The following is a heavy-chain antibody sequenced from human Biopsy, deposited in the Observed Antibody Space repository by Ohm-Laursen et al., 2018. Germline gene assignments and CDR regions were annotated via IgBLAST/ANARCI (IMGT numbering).Heavy chain of an antibody. CDR3: VRGVDYYDPYRYYALDV. CDR2: INHSGRT. J-gene: IGHJ6*02. V-gene: IGHV4-34*01. D-gene: IGHD3-22*01. CDR1: GESFNGYY. Sequence: SETLSLTWAVYGESFNGYYWSWIRQTPGKGLEWIGEINHSGRTNYNPSLKSRVTISVDTSKNQFSLKVRSVTAADTAVYYCVRGVDYYDPYRYYALDVWGQGTTVTVSS.